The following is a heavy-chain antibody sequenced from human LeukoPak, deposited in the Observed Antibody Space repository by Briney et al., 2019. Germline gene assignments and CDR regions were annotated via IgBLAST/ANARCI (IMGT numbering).Heavy chain of an antibody. J-gene: IGHJ6*02. Sequence: PSGGLPLTRLFTGCILSSYYWSWIRQPGWRELEGIGRIYTSGSTNYNPSLKSRVTMSVETSKNQFSLKLSSVTAADTAVYYCARERSLRGNYYGMDGWGQGTTVTASS. CDR2: IYTSGST. D-gene: IGHD2-15*01. CDR1: GCILSSYY. CDR3: ARERSLRGNYYGMDG. V-gene: IGHV4-4*07.